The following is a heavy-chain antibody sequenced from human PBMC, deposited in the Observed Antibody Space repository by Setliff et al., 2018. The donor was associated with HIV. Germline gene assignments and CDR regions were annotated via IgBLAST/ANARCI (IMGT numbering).Heavy chain of an antibody. CDR3: AKASPATITMIVVITLGDFDY. CDR2: ISGSGGNT. CDR1: GLTFSSYA. J-gene: IGHJ4*02. D-gene: IGHD3-22*01. Sequence: PVGSLRLSCAASGLTFSSYAMSWVRQAPGKGLEWVSAISGSGGNTYYADSVKGRFTISRDNSKNTLYLQMNSLRAEDTAVYYCAKASPATITMIVVITLGDFDYWGQGTLVTVSS. V-gene: IGHV3-23*01.